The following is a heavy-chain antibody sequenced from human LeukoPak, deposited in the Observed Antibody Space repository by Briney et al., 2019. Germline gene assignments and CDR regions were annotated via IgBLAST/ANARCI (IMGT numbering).Heavy chain of an antibody. J-gene: IGHJ4*02. CDR2: ISGDGVST. Sequence: GGSLRLSCRASGFNLSDYWMHWVRQAPGKGLEWVSLISGDGVSTFYADSVKGRFSISRDNSKNSLSLEMNSLRTEDTAMYYCARESGKFDYWGQGTLVAVSS. V-gene: IGHV3-43*02. CDR1: GFNLSDYW. CDR3: ARESGKFDY.